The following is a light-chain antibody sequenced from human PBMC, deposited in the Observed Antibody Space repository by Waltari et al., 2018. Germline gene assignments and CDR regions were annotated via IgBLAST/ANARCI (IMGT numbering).Light chain of an antibody. CDR1: SSHIGAPYD. J-gene: IGLJ3*02. CDR3: QSYDNTISGSV. Sequence: QSVLTPPPSVSGAPGQRVTISCTGSSSHIGAPYDVHWYQQFPGTAPRLLIYGNNNRPSGVPDRFSGSKSGTSASLAITGLQADDEADYYCQSYDNTISGSVFGGGTKLTVL. V-gene: IGLV1-40*01. CDR2: GNN.